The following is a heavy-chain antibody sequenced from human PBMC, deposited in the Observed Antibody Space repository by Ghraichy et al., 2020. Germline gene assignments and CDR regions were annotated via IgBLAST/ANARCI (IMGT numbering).Heavy chain of an antibody. CDR1: GYTFSTNA. J-gene: IGHJ5*02. V-gene: IGHV1-18*01. CDR3: VRAPGIGVDWFHP. D-gene: IGHD2-15*01. Sequence: ASVKVSCKASGYTFSTNAISWVRQAPGQGLEWMGWISGYNGDTNYAQSLQGRVTLTTDTSTSTAYMELRSLRSDDTAMYYCVRAPGIGVDWFHPWGTGTLVTVSS. CDR2: ISGYNGDT.